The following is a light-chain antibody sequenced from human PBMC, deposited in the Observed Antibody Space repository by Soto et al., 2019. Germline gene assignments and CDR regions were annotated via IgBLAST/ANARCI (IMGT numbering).Light chain of an antibody. CDR1: QSVRSY. V-gene: IGKV3-11*01. CDR3: QQRSDWPIT. J-gene: IGKJ5*01. CDR2: DAS. Sequence: SLDPGERATLSCRASQSVRSYLAWFQQKLGQPPRLLIYDASKRAAGIPARFSGSGSGTDFTLTINSLEPDDFAVYYCQQRSDWPITFGQGTRLEI.